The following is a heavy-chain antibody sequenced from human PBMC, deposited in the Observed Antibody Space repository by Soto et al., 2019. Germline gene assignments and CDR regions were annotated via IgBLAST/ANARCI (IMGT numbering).Heavy chain of an antibody. D-gene: IGHD2-2*01. Sequence: QVQLVQSAGEVKKPGASVKVSCKASGYSFTSYGISWVLRAPGQGLEWMGWISPYNGHTQFVERFQGRVTMTTDTSTKTAYLELRNLRSDDTAHYYCARDLTIVPATHPRWEKYGMDVWGQGTTVIFSS. J-gene: IGHJ6*02. CDR2: ISPYNGHT. V-gene: IGHV1-18*01. CDR3: ARDLTIVPATHPRWEKYGMDV. CDR1: GYSFTSYG.